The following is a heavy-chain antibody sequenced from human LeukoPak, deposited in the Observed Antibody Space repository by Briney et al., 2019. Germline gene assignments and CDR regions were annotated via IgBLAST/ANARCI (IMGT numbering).Heavy chain of an antibody. CDR3: AREEAYCSGGRCYWGDAFDI. CDR2: IHYTGST. Sequence: SQTLSLTCTVSGGSISSGNYYWSWIRQHPGKGLEWIGYIHYTGSTYYNPSLKSRITISADTSKNQFSLDLSSVTAADTAVYYCAREEAYCSGGRCYWGDAFDIWGQGTMVTVSS. J-gene: IGHJ3*02. CDR1: GGSISSGNYY. D-gene: IGHD2-15*01. V-gene: IGHV4-31*03.